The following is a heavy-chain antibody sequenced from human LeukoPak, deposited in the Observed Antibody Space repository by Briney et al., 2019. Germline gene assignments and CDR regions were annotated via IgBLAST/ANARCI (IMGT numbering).Heavy chain of an antibody. J-gene: IGHJ4*02. D-gene: IGHD3-10*01. Sequence: ASVKVSCKASGGTFSSYAISWVRQAPGQGLEWMGWINPNSGGTNYAQKFQGRVTTTRDTSISTAYMELNSLRSDDTAVYYCARGLPLRISMVRGVITGPGVYFDYWGQGTLVTVSS. V-gene: IGHV1-2*02. CDR1: GGTFSSYA. CDR2: INPNSGGT. CDR3: ARGLPLRISMVRGVITGPGVYFDY.